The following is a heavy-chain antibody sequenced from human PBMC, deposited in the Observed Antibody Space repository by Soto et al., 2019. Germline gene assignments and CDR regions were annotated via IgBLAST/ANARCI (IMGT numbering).Heavy chain of an antibody. CDR3: ASITWRYNWNSDDLYYFDY. V-gene: IGHV4-39*01. J-gene: IGHJ4*02. CDR1: GGSISSSSYY. CDR2: IYYSGST. Sequence: QLQLQESGPGLVKPSETLSLTCTVSGGSISSSSYYWGWIRQPPGKGLEWIGSIYYSGSTYYNPSLKSPVTISVDTSKNQFSLKLSSVTAADTAVYYCASITWRYNWNSDDLYYFDYWGQGTLVTVSS. D-gene: IGHD1-1*01.